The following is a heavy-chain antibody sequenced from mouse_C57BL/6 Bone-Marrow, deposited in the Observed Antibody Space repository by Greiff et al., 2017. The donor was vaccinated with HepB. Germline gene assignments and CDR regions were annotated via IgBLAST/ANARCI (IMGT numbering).Heavy chain of an antibody. V-gene: IGHV1-55*01. D-gene: IGHD2-4*01. CDR2: IYPGSGST. J-gene: IGHJ4*01. Sequence: QVHVKQPGAELVKPGASVKMSCKASGYTFTSYWITWVKQRPGQGLEWIGDIYPGSGSTNYNEKFKSKATLTVDTSSSTAYMQLSSLTSEDSAVYYCARGDIYYDFNYAMDYWGQGTSVTVSS. CDR3: ARGDIYYDFNYAMDY. CDR1: GYTFTSYW.